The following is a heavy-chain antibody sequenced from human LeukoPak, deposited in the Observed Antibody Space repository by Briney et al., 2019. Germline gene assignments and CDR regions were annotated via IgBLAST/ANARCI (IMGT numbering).Heavy chain of an antibody. CDR1: GGSFSGYY. CDR2: INHSGST. Sequence: SETLSLTCAVYGGSFSGYYWSWIRQPPGKGLEWIGEINHSGSTNYNPSLKSRVTISVDTSKNQFSLKLSSVTAADTAVYYCAKDPASVRGLGNYFDYWGQGTLVTVSS. J-gene: IGHJ4*02. D-gene: IGHD1-26*01. CDR3: AKDPASVRGLGNYFDY. V-gene: IGHV4-34*01.